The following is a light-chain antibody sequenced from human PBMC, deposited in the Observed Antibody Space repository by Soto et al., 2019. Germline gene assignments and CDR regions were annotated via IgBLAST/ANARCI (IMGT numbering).Light chain of an antibody. Sequence: DIVMTQSPDSLAVSLGERATINCKSSQSVLYSSNNKNYVAWYQQKPGQPPKLLIYWASIRQSGVPDRFSGSGSGTDFPLTISSLQAEDVAVYYCHQYYSTPSSFGPGTKVDIK. CDR1: QSVLYSSNNKNY. J-gene: IGKJ3*01. CDR2: WAS. V-gene: IGKV4-1*01. CDR3: HQYYSTPSS.